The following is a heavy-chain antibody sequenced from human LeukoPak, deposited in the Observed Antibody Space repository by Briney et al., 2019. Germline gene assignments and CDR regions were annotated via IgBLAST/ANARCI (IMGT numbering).Heavy chain of an antibody. CDR1: GFTFSSYA. J-gene: IGHJ4*02. CDR2: ITSNGGST. D-gene: IGHD2-2*01. CDR3: VKGRCSGSSCYGGDY. Sequence: GGSLRLSCSASGFTFSSYAMNWVRQAPGKGLEYVSAITSNGGSTYYADSVKGRFTISRDNSKNTLYLQMSSLRAEDTAVYYCVKGRCSGSSCYGGDYWGQGTLVTVS. V-gene: IGHV3-64D*06.